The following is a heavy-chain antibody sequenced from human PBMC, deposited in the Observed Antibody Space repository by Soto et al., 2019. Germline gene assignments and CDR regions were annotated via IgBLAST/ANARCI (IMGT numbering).Heavy chain of an antibody. Sequence: ASVKVSCKASGYTFTGYYMHWVRQAPGQGLEWMGWINPNSGGTNYAQKFQGRVTMTRDTSISTAYMELSRLRSDDTAVYYCARDPGIASAATGHHCAMDVSGQG. CDR3: ARDPGIASAATGHHCAMDV. CDR1: GYTFTGYY. CDR2: INPNSGGT. V-gene: IGHV1-2*02. J-gene: IGHJ6*02. D-gene: IGHD6-13*01.